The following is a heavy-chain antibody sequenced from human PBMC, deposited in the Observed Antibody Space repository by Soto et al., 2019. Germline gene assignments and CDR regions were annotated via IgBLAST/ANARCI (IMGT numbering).Heavy chain of an antibody. CDR2: ISAYNGNT. CDR3: AREGSPYSSSWYSDY. V-gene: IGHV1-18*04. CDR1: GYTFTSYG. D-gene: IGHD6-13*01. J-gene: IGHJ4*02. Sequence: ASLKVSCKSSGYTFTSYGMSWVRQAPGQGLEWMGWISAYNGNTNYAQKLQGRVTMTTDTSTSTAYMELRSLRSDDTAVYYCAREGSPYSSSWYSDYWGQGTLVTVSS.